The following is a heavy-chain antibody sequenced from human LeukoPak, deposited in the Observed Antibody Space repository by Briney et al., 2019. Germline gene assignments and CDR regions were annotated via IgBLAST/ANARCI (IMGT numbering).Heavy chain of an antibody. CDR1: GFTFSSYA. V-gene: IGHV3-23*01. J-gene: IGHJ4*02. CDR3: AKDTTHSGSYGIDY. Sequence: PGGSLRLSCAASGFTFSSYAMNWVRQAPGKGLEWVSAINSGGINTYYADSVKGRFTVSRDNSKSTLYLQMNSLRVEDTAVYYCAKDTTHSGSYGIDYWGQGTLVTVSS. CDR2: INSGGINT. D-gene: IGHD1-26*01.